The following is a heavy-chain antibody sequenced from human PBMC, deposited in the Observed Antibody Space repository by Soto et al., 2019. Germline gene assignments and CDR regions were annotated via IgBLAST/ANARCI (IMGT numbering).Heavy chain of an antibody. J-gene: IGHJ6*02. Sequence: EVQLLESGGGLVQPGGSLRLSCAASGFTFSSYAMSWVRQAPGKGLEWVSAISGSGGSTYYADSVKGRFTISRDNSKNTMYLQMSSLSAEDTAVYYCAKDVYSSSWYFYYYSMDVWGQGTTVTVSS. CDR2: ISGSGGST. D-gene: IGHD6-13*01. CDR1: GFTFSSYA. CDR3: AKDVYSSSWYFYYYSMDV. V-gene: IGHV3-23*01.